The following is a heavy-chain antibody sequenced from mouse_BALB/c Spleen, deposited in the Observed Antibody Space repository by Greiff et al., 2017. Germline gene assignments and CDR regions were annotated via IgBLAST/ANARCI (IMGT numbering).Heavy chain of an antibody. CDR1: GYTFSSYW. V-gene: IGHV1-9*01. CDR3: ARSRVLRSPYYAMDY. J-gene: IGHJ4*01. CDR2: ILPGSGST. D-gene: IGHD1-1*01. Sequence: QVQLKQSGAELMKPGASVKISCKATGYTFSSYWIEWVKQRPGHGLEWIGEILPGSGSTNYNEKFKGKATFTADTSSNTAYMQLSSLTSEDSAVYYCARSRVLRSPYYAMDYWGQGTSVTVSS.